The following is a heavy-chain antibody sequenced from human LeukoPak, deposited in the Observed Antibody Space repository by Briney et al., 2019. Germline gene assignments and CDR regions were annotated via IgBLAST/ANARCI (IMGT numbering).Heavy chain of an antibody. D-gene: IGHD6-19*01. CDR3: AKDAYGWERTYYFDY. V-gene: IGHV3-23*01. CDR1: GFTFSSYA. Sequence: GGSLRLSCAASGFTFSSYAMSWVRQAPGKGLEWVSAISGSGGSTYYADSVKGRFTISRDNSKNTLYLQMNSLRAGDTAVYYCAKDAYGWERTYYFDYWGQGTLVTVSS. J-gene: IGHJ4*02. CDR2: ISGSGGST.